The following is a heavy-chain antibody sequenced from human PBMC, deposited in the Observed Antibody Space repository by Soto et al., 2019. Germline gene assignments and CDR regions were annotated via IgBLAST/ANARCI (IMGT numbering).Heavy chain of an antibody. CDR2: IYYSGST. J-gene: IGHJ4*02. D-gene: IGHD5-18*01. CDR3: ARSGYSYGPNPLLY. CDR1: GGSISSSSYY. V-gene: IGHV4-39*07. Sequence: SETLSLTCTVSGGSISSSSYYWGWIRQPPGKGLEWIGSIYYSGSTYYNPSLKSRVTISVDTSKNQFSLKLSSVTAADTAVYYCARSGYSYGPNPLLYWGQGTLVT.